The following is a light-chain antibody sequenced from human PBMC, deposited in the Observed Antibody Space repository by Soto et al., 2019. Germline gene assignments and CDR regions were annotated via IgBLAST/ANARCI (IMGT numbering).Light chain of an antibody. J-gene: IGKJ4*01. Sequence: DIQMTQSPSSLSESVGDRVTITCRASQDIRNNLAWYQQKPGKVPKLLIYVTSTLQSGVPSRFSGSGSGTDFTLTISNLQPEDLATYYCQNYNSVPFTFGGGTQVQIK. CDR3: QNYNSVPFT. CDR2: VTS. V-gene: IGKV1-27*01. CDR1: QDIRNN.